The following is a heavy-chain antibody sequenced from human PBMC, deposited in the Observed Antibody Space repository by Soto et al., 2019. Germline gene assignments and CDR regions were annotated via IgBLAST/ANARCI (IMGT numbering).Heavy chain of an antibody. CDR2: ILPILGSV. CDR3: ASPLRWSGYYIAFDY. Sequence: HVQLVQSGAEVKKPGSSVTISCKASGGTFNTYTFSWVRQAPGQGLEWMGSILPILGSVNYAQNFQGRLSITADQSATTAYMELSSLTSEDTAVYYCASPLRWSGYYIAFDYWGQGTLVIVSS. V-gene: IGHV1-69*02. CDR1: GGTFNTYT. J-gene: IGHJ4*02. D-gene: IGHD3-3*01.